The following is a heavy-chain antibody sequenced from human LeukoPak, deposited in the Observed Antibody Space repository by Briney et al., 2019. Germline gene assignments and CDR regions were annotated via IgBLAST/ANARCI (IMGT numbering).Heavy chain of an antibody. CDR3: ARDYYDSSGYRYFDL. D-gene: IGHD3-22*01. CDR2: ISAYNGNT. J-gene: IGHJ2*01. V-gene: IGHV1-18*01. Sequence: ASAKVSCKASGYTFTSYGISWVRQAPGQGLEWMGWISAYNGNTNYAQKLQGRVTMTTDTSTSTAYMELRSLRSDDTAVYYCARDYYDSSGYRYFDLWGRGTLVTVSS. CDR1: GYTFTSYG.